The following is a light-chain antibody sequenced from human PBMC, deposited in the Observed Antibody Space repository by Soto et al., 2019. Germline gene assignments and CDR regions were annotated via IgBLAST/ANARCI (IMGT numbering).Light chain of an antibody. J-gene: IGLJ2*01. CDR2: SNN. V-gene: IGLV1-44*01. CDR1: SSNIGRYT. CDR3: AAWDGSLNGPV. Sequence: QSVLTQPPSASGTPGQRVTISCSGSSSNIGRYTVNWYQQLPGTAPKVLIYSNNHRPSGVPDRFSGSKSGTSASLAISGLQSEDEADYHCAAWDGSLNGPVFGGGTKLTVL.